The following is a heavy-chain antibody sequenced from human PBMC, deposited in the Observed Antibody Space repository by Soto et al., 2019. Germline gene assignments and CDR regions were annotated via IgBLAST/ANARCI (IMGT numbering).Heavy chain of an antibody. CDR1: GFTFGTYA. CDR2: ISYDGSNT. V-gene: IGHV3-30-3*01. D-gene: IGHD2-2*01. Sequence: PGGSLRLSCAVSGFTFGTYAMHWVRQAPGKGLEWVAVISYDGSNTYYADSVKGRFTISRDNMLYLQMNSLRAEDTAVYYCARDQGRSITCQLDYWGEGTLLTVAS. J-gene: IGHJ4*02. CDR3: ARDQGRSITCQLDY.